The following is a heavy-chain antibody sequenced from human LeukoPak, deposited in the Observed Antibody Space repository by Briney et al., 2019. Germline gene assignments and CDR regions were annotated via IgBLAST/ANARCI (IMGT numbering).Heavy chain of an antibody. V-gene: IGHV3-7*01. D-gene: IGHD2-2*01. J-gene: IGHJ3*02. CDR3: ARATDCSSTSCYGVYAFDI. CDR1: GFTFSSYS. Sequence: GGSLRLSCAASGFTFSSYSMNWVRQAPGKGLEWVANIKQDGSEKYYVDSVKGRFTISRDDNAKNSLYLQMNSLRAEDTAVYYCARATDCSSTSCYGVYAFDIWGQGTMVTVSS. CDR2: IKQDGSEK.